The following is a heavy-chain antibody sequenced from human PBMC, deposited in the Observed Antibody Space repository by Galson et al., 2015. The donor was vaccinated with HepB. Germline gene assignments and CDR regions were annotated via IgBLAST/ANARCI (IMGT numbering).Heavy chain of an antibody. V-gene: IGHV3-30*18. Sequence: SLRLSCAASGFTFSSYGMHWVRQAPGKGLEWVAVISYDGSNKYYADSVKGRFTISRDNSKNTLYLQMNSLRAEDTAVYYCAKSRYSGYGPLDYWGQGTLVTVSS. D-gene: IGHD5-12*01. CDR3: AKSRYSGYGPLDY. J-gene: IGHJ4*02. CDR1: GFTFSSYG. CDR2: ISYDGSNK.